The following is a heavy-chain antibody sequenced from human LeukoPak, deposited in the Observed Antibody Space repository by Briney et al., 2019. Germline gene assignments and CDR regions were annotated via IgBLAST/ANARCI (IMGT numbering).Heavy chain of an antibody. V-gene: IGHV3-30*02. CDR2: IRHDGSIK. Sequence: PGGPLRLSCAASGFTFSTYAMHWVRQAPGQGLDWVAFIRHDGSIKYYADSVKGRFTISRDNSKNTLYLQMNSLRTEDTAVYYCARGDCSGDCYHPLYYWGQGSLVTVSS. J-gene: IGHJ4*02. CDR3: ARGDCSGDCYHPLYY. D-gene: IGHD2-21*02. CDR1: GFTFSTYA.